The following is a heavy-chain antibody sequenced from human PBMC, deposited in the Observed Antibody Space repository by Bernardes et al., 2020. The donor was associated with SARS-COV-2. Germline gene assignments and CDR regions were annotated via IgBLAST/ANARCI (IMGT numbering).Heavy chain of an antibody. D-gene: IGHD3-3*01. CDR2: ISAYNGNT. CDR3: ARGRTGRYYDFWSGYYPGTFDY. CDR1: GYTFTSYG. V-gene: IGHV1-18*01. Sequence: ASVKVSCKASGYTFTSYGISWVRQAPGQGLEWMGWISAYNGNTNYAQKLQGRVTMTTDTSTSTAYMELRSLRSDDTAVYYCARGRTGRYYDFWSGYYPGTFDYWGQGTLVTVSS. J-gene: IGHJ4*02.